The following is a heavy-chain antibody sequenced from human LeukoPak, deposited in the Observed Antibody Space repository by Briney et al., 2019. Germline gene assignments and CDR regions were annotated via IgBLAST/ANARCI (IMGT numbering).Heavy chain of an antibody. CDR3: ARMWYYDILTGYLDAFDI. CDR2: ISSSSSYI. J-gene: IGHJ3*02. Sequence: PGGSLRLSCAASGFTFSNYSMNWVRQAPGKGLEWVSSISSSSSYIYYADSVKGRFTISRDNAKNSLYLQMNSLRAEDTAVYYCARMWYYDILTGYLDAFDIWGQGTMVTVSS. D-gene: IGHD3-9*01. CDR1: GFTFSNYS. V-gene: IGHV3-21*01.